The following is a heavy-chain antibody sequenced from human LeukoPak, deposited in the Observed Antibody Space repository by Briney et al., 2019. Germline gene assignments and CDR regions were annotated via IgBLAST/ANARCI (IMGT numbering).Heavy chain of an antibody. CDR3: ARDKIAAAGNDY. J-gene: IGHJ4*02. CDR2: ISSSSSYI. V-gene: IGHV3-21*01. D-gene: IGHD6-13*01. Sequence: PGGSLRLSCAASGFTFSSYWMSWVRQAPGKGLEWVSSISSSSSYIYYADSVKGRFTISRDNAKNSLYLQMNSLRAEDTAVYYCARDKIAAAGNDYWGQGTLVTVSS. CDR1: GFTFSSYW.